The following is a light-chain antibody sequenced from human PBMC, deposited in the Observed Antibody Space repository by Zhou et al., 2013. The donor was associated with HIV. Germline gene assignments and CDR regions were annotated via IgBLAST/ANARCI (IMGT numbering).Light chain of an antibody. CDR3: QQYKTDPWT. J-gene: IGKJ1*01. CDR2: GAS. V-gene: IGKV1-39*01. CDR1: QNIGIF. Sequence: IQMTQSPYSLSASVGDRVTVTCRTRQNIGIFLNWYQQRPGEAPKLLIYGASTLESGVPPRFSGSGSGTDFTLTINCLQSEDFATYYCQQYKTDPWTFGQGTTLEIK.